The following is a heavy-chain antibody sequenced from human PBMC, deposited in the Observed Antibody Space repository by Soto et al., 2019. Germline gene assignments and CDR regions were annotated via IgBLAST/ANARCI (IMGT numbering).Heavy chain of an antibody. Sequence: EVQLVESGGGLVQPGGSLRLSCAASGFTFSSYSMNWVRQAPGKGLEWVSYISSSSSTLYYADSVKGRFTISTDNPKNSLYLQLTSLRAEDTAVYYCARVGDDDFGIDYWGQGTLVTVSS. D-gene: IGHD3-3*01. V-gene: IGHV3-48*01. J-gene: IGHJ4*02. CDR1: GFTFSSYS. CDR3: ARVGDDDFGIDY. CDR2: ISSSSSTL.